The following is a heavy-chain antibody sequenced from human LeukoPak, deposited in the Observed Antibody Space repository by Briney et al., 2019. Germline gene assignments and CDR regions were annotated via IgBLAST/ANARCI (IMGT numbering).Heavy chain of an antibody. CDR1: GFTFSSYE. CDR2: ISSSGSTI. J-gene: IGHJ2*01. CDR3: AKESAAMGPFYFDL. V-gene: IGHV3-48*03. Sequence: GESLRLSCAASGFTFSSYEMNWVRQAPGKGLEWVSYISSSGSTIYYADSVKGRFTISRDNSKNSLYLQMNSLRTVDTALYYCAKESAAMGPFYFDLWGRGTLVTVSS. D-gene: IGHD2-2*01.